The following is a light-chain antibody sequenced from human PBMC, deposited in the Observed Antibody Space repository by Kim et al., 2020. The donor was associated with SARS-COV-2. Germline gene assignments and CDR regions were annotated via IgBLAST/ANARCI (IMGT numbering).Light chain of an antibody. CDR3: QQLNSYSLT. J-gene: IGKJ4*01. Sequence: GDSVTIPCRASQDMRNSLAWYQQKTGKVPKLLIYGAYTLQSGVPLRFSGSGSGTDFTLTISSLQPEDFATYYCQQLNSYSLTFGGGTKGDIK. CDR1: QDMRNS. CDR2: GAY. V-gene: IGKV1-9*01.